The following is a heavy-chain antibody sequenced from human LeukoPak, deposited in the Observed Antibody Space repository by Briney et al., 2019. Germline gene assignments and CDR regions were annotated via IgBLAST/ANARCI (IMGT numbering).Heavy chain of an antibody. CDR1: GYTFTSYD. CDR3: ARGEGGDIVVVPAAGWGMDV. J-gene: IGHJ6*02. CDR2: MNPNSGNT. Sequence: ASVKVSCKASGYTFTSYDINWVRQATGPGLEWMGWMNPNSGNTGYAQKFQGRVTMTRNTSISTAYMELSSLRSEDTAVYYCARGEGGDIVVVPAAGWGMDVWGQGTTVTVSS. V-gene: IGHV1-8*01. D-gene: IGHD2-2*01.